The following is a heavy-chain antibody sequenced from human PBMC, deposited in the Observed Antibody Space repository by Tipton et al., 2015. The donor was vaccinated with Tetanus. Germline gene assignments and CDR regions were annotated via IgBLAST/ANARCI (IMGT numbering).Heavy chain of an antibody. CDR2: IDSSSTTI. V-gene: IGHV3-48*02. CDR1: GFTFSTYN. D-gene: IGHD3-16*01. J-gene: IGHJ4*02. CDR3: ARDMGVPYFDH. Sequence: SLRLSCAASGFTFSTYNMNWVRQAPGKGLEWIAYIDSSSTTIYYADSVRGRFTISRDNAKNSLFLQMNSLRDDDAAVYYCARDMGVPYFDHWGQGTLVTVSS.